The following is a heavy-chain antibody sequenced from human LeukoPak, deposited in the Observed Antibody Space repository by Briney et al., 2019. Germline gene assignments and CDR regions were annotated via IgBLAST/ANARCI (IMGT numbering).Heavy chain of an antibody. Sequence: PGGSLRLSCAASGFTFSSYSMNWVRQAPGKGLEWVSSISSSSYIYYADSVKGRFTISRDNAKNSLYLQMNSLSAEDTAVYYCARGTKYCTNGVCYSTIDYWGQGTLVTVSS. CDR1: GFTFSSYS. D-gene: IGHD2-8*01. CDR3: ARGTKYCTNGVCYSTIDY. J-gene: IGHJ4*02. CDR2: ISSSSYI. V-gene: IGHV3-21*01.